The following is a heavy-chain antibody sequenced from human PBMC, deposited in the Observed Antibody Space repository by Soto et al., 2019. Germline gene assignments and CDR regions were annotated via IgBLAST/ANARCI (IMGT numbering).Heavy chain of an antibody. D-gene: IGHD3-22*01. V-gene: IGHV4-34*01. J-gene: IGHJ4*02. CDR1: GGSFSGYY. CDR2: INHSRST. CDR3: ARGRYYDSSGHHY. Sequence: QVQLQQWGAGLLKPSETLSLTCAVYGGSFSGYYWSWIRQPPGKGLAWMGEINHSRSTNYNPSLKCRVTISVDASQNQFSLKLSSVPAADTAVYYCARGRYYDSSGHHYWGQGTLVTVSS.